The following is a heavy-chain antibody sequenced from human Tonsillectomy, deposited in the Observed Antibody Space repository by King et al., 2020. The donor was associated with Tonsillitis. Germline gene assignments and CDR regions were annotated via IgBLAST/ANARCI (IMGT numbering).Heavy chain of an antibody. Sequence: QLQESGPGLVKPSETLSLTCTVSGGSISSSYWSWIRQPPGKGLEWIGYIYYSGSTTYNPSLKSRVTILVDTSKNQFSLRLSSVTAADTAVYYCARTTYGSGGSCYGASWFDPWGQGTLVTVSS. J-gene: IGHJ5*02. CDR1: GGSISSSY. CDR2: IYYSGST. V-gene: IGHV4-59*01. D-gene: IGHD2-15*01. CDR3: ARTTYGSGGSCYGASWFDP.